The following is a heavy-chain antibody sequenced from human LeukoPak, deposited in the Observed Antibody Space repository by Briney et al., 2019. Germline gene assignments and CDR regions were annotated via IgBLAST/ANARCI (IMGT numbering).Heavy chain of an antibody. CDR1: GYTFTGYY. CDR3: ARHLSVGGYFDY. J-gene: IGHJ4*02. CDR2: IYPGDSDT. D-gene: IGHD2/OR15-2a*01. V-gene: IGHV5-51*01. Sequence: ASVKVSCKASGYTFTGYYMHWVRQMPGKGLEWMGIIYPGDSDTRYSPSFQGQVTISADKSISTAYLQWSSLKASDTAMYYCARHLSVGGYFDYWGQGTLVTVSS.